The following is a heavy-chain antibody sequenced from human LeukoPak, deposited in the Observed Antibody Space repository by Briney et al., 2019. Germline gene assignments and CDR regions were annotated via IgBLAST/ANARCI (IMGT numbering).Heavy chain of an antibody. Sequence: SGPALVKPTQTLTLTCTFSGFSLSTGGMRVSWIRQPPGKAREWLARIDWDDDKFYSTSLKTRLTISKDTSKNQVVLTMTNMDPVDTATSYCARTKRNSGTYYFDYWGQGTLFTVSS. CDR2: IDWDDDK. CDR1: GFSLSTGGMR. V-gene: IGHV2-70*04. D-gene: IGHD1-26*01. J-gene: IGHJ4*02. CDR3: ARTKRNSGTYYFDY.